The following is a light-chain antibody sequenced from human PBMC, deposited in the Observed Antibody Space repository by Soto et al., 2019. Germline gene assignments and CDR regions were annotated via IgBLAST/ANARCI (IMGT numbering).Light chain of an antibody. CDR2: DVS. CDR1: SSDVGGYNY. V-gene: IGLV2-11*01. J-gene: IGLJ3*02. Sequence: QSVLTQPRSVSGSPGQSVTISCTGTSSDVGGYNYVSWYQQHPGKAPKLMIYDVSKRPSGVPDRFSGSKSGNTASLTISGXXXXXXXXXXXCSYAGSYTLVFGGGTKLTVL. CDR3: CSYAGSYTLV.